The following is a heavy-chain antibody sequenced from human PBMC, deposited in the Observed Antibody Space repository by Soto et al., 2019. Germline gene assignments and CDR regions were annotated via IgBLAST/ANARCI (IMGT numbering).Heavy chain of an antibody. CDR3: ARDSGYSSGWYPS. D-gene: IGHD6-19*01. Sequence: QVQLVESGGGVVQPGRSLRLSCAASGFTFSSYAMHWVRQAPGKGLEWVAVISYDGSNKYYADSVKGRFTISRDNSKNTLYLQMNSLRVEDTAVYYCARDSGYSSGWYPSWGQGTLVTVSS. V-gene: IGHV3-30-3*01. J-gene: IGHJ5*02. CDR1: GFTFSSYA. CDR2: ISYDGSNK.